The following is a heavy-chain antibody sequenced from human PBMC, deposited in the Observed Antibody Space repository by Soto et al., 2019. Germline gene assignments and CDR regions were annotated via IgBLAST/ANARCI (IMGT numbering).Heavy chain of an antibody. V-gene: IGHV1-46*01. Sequence: QVQLVQSGAEVKKPGASVKVSCKASGYTFTSYYMHWVRQAPGQGLEWMGIINPSGGSTSYAQKFQGRVTRTRDTYTSTVYMELSSLRSEDTAVYYCARDHAGGSTDYGDYYYYGMDVWGQGTTVTVSS. D-gene: IGHD4-17*01. CDR1: GYTFTSYY. CDR2: INPSGGST. J-gene: IGHJ6*02. CDR3: ARDHAGGSTDYGDYYYYGMDV.